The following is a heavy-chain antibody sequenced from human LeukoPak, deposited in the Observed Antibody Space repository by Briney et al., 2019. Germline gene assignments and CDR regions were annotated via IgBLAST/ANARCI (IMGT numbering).Heavy chain of an antibody. CDR1: GYTFTGYY. V-gene: IGHV1-2*02. Sequence: ASVKVSCKASGYTFTGYYIHWVRQAPGQGLEWMGWINPDSGGTNYAQKFQGRVTMTRDTSVTTAYMELSRLISDDTAVYYCATHCGGGTCYFYKFDYWGQGTQVTVSS. D-gene: IGHD2-15*01. J-gene: IGHJ4*02. CDR2: INPDSGGT. CDR3: ATHCGGGTCYFYKFDY.